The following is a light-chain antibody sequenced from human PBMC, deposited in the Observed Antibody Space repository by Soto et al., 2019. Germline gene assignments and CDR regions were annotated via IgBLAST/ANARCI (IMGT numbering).Light chain of an antibody. CDR3: SSYAATNNYV. J-gene: IGLJ1*01. CDR1: SSDVGGYNL. CDR2: EVT. Sequence: QSVLTQPPSASGSPGQSVTISCTGTSSDVGGYNLVSWYQQHPGKAPQLIIYEVTKRPSGVPDRFSGSKSGNTASLTVSGLQAEDEADYYCSSYAATNNYVFGSGTKVTVL. V-gene: IGLV2-8*01.